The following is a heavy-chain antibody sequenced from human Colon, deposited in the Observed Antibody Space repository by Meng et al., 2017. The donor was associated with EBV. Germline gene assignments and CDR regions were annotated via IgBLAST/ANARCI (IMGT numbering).Heavy chain of an antibody. CDR3: ARRPTGIDY. CDR1: GGSLSGAY. D-gene: IGHD2-8*02. V-gene: IGHV4-34*12. CDR2: IIHGGSP. J-gene: IGHJ4*02. Sequence: VQLQQRGAGLLKPSETLSPTCAVNGGSLSGAYWNWIRQPPGKGLEWRGEIIHGGSPSYNPSLKSRVTISIDTSKNQLSLMLSSVTAADTAVYYCARRPTGIDYWGQGTLVTVSS.